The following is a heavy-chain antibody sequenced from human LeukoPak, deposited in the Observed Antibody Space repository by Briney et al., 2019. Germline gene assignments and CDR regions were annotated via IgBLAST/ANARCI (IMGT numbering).Heavy chain of an antibody. CDR1: VFTFSSYA. CDR3: AKGLRSSWPGGFDY. J-gene: IGHJ4*02. D-gene: IGHD6-13*01. CDR2: ISGSGDST. V-gene: IGHV3-23*01. Sequence: PGGSLRLSCAASVFTFSSYAMSWVRQAPGKGLEWVSSISGSGDSTYYVDSVKGRFTISRDNSKNTLNMQMNSLRAEDTAVYYCAKGLRSSWPGGFDYWGQGTLVTVSS.